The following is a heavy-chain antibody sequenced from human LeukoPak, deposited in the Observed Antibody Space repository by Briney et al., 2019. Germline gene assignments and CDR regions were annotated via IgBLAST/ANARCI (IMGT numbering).Heavy chain of an antibody. Sequence: PSETLSLTCTVSGGSIRSYYLSWIRQPPGKGLEWIGYIYSSGTTYYNPSLKSRVTISLDTSKTQFSLKLSSVTAADTAIYYCARHVWLGPFDIWGQGTMVTVSS. CDR3: ARHVWLGPFDI. CDR2: IYSSGTT. D-gene: IGHD3-16*01. J-gene: IGHJ3*02. CDR1: GGSIRSYY. V-gene: IGHV4-59*08.